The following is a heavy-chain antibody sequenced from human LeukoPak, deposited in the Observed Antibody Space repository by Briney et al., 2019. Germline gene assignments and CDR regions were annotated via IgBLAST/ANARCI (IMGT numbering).Heavy chain of an antibody. V-gene: IGHV4-59*01. D-gene: IGHD3-10*01. CDR2: IYYSGST. J-gene: IGHJ5*02. Sequence: SETLSLTCTVSGGSISSYYWSWIRQPPGKGLEWIGYIYYSGSTNYNPFLKSRVTISVDTSKNQFSLKLSSVTAADTAVYYCARSPAQLLWFGEDWFDPWGQGTLVTVSS. CDR1: GGSISSYY. CDR3: ARSPAQLLWFGEDWFDP.